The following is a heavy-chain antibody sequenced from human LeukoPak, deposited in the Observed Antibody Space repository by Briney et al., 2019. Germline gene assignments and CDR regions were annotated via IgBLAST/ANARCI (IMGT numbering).Heavy chain of an antibody. V-gene: IGHV3-48*04. CDR2: ISSTSTII. J-gene: IGHJ4*02. CDR3: AKDLNYDILTGYLDY. D-gene: IGHD3-9*01. Sequence: GGSLRLSCAASRFTFSDSSMNWVRQAPGKGLEWISYISSTSTIIYYADSVKGRFTISRDNAKNSLYLQMNSLRAEDTALYYCAKDLNYDILTGYLDYWGQGTLVTVSS. CDR1: RFTFSDSS.